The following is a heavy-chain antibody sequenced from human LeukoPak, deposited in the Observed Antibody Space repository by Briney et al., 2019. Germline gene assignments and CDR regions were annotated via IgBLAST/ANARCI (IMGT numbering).Heavy chain of an antibody. V-gene: IGHV1-2*06. CDR1: GYTFTNYH. J-gene: IGHJ4*02. CDR3: ARDLLFED. Sequence: ASVKVSCKASGYTFTNYHMHWVRQAPGQGLEWMGRIYPSSGGTNYAQKFQGRITLTTDTSINTAYMELSRLRFDDTAVYYCARDLLFEDWGQGTLVTVSS. CDR2: IYPSSGGT.